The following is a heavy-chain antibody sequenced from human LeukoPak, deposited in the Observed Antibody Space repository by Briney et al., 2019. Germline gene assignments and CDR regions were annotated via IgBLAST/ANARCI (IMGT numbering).Heavy chain of an antibody. J-gene: IGHJ4*02. CDR1: GFTFSSYW. CDR3: ARALYGDYASFDY. D-gene: IGHD4-17*01. CDR2: IKQDGSEK. V-gene: IGHV3-7*01. Sequence: GGSLRLSYAASGFTFSSYWMSWVRQAPGKGLEWVANIKQDGSEKYYVDSVKGRFTISRDNAKNSLYLQMNSLRAEDTAVYYCARALYGDYASFDYWGQGTLVTVSS.